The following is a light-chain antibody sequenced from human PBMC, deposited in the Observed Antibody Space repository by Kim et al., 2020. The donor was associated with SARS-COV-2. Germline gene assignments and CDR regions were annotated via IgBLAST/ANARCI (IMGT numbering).Light chain of an antibody. CDR1: QDIDNR. CDR2: DAS. Sequence: SASVADRVTIACQASQDIDNRLNWFQQKPGQPPKLLIHDASTLDTGVPSRFTGSGSGTDFTLTISSLQPEDTATYYCQQHENLPYTFGQGTKVEI. J-gene: IGKJ2*01. V-gene: IGKV1-33*01. CDR3: QQHENLPYT.